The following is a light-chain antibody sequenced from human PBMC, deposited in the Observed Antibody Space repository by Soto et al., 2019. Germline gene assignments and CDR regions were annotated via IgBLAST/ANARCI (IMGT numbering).Light chain of an antibody. J-gene: IGLJ3*02. CDR3: QSYDSSLSAL. CDR1: SSNIGAGYD. V-gene: IGLV1-40*01. Sequence: QSVLTQPPSVSGAPGQRVTISCTGSSSNIGAGYDVPWYQQLPGTAPKLLIYGNSNRPSGVPDRFSGSKSGTSASLAITGLQAEDEADYYCQSYDSSLSALFGGGTQLTVL. CDR2: GNS.